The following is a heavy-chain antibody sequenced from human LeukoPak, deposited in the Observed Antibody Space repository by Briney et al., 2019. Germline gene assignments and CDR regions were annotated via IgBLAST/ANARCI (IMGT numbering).Heavy chain of an antibody. D-gene: IGHD1-7*01. V-gene: IGHV1-69*05. CDR2: IIPIFGTA. J-gene: IGHJ5*02. CDR3: ARDNYAGANWFDP. CDR1: GGTFSSYA. Sequence: AASVKVSCKASGGTFSSYAISWVRQAPGQGLEWMGGIIPIFGTANYAQKFQGRVMITTDESTSTAYMELSSLRSEDTAVYYCARDNYAGANWFDPWGQGTLVTVSS.